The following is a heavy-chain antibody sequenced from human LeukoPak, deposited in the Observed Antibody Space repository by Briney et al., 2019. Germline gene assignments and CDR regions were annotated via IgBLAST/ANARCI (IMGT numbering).Heavy chain of an antibody. CDR1: GGSISSYY. V-gene: IGHV4-4*07. CDR3: ARVGDYGDYVGYNWFDP. D-gene: IGHD4-17*01. CDR2: IYTSGST. Sequence: SETLSLTCTVSGGSISSYYWSWIRQPAGKGLEWIGRIYTSGSTNYNPSLKSRGTISVDTSKNQFSLKLSSVTAADTAVYYCARVGDYGDYVGYNWFDPWGQGTLVTVSS. J-gene: IGHJ5*02.